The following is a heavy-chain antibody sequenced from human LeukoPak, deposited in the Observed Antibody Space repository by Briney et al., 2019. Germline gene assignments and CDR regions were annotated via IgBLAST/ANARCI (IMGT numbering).Heavy chain of an antibody. D-gene: IGHD3-22*01. V-gene: IGHV3-30*18. J-gene: IGHJ6*02. Sequence: PGGSLRLSCAASGFTFSSYGMHWVRQAPGKGLEWVAVISYDGSNKYYADSVKGRFTISRDNSKNTLYLQMNSLRAEDTAVYYCAKDLKYYYDSSGILSPRDYYYYGMDVWGQGTTVTVSS. CDR2: ISYDGSNK. CDR3: AKDLKYYYDSSGILSPRDYYYYGMDV. CDR1: GFTFSSYG.